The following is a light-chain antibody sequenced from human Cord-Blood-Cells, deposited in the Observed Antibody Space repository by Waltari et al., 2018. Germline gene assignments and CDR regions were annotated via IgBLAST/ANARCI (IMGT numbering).Light chain of an antibody. Sequence: SQITHSPSSLPPYVAERVTLTCQASQVISNYLTWYQQKPGKAPKLLIYDASNLERGVPSRFSGSGSGTEFTFTISSLQPEDIATYYCQQYDSLPPTFGGGTKVEIK. CDR1: QVISNY. CDR2: DAS. V-gene: IGKV1-33*01. J-gene: IGKJ4*01. CDR3: QQYDSLPPT.